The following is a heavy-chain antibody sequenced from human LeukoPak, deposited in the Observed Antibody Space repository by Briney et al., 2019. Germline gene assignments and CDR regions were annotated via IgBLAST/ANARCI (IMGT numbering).Heavy chain of an antibody. Sequence: SETLSLTCTVSGGSISSSSYYWGWIRQPPGKALEWIGSIHYSGSTNYNPSLKSRVTISVDTSKNQFSLKLSSVTAADTAVYYCARSRFYYYYYMDVWGKGTTVTISS. CDR1: GGSISSSSYY. CDR2: IHYSGST. V-gene: IGHV4-39*07. J-gene: IGHJ6*03. CDR3: ARSRFYYYYYMDV.